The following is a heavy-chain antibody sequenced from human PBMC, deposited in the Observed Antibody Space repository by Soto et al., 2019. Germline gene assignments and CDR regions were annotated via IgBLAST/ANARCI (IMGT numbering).Heavy chain of an antibody. CDR1: GNTLTSYY. CDR2: INPSSGST. CDR3: ARDRAPGWAYYYGMDV. Sequence: GASVKVSCKASGNTLTSYYMHWVRQAPGQGLEWMGIINPSSGSTSYAQKFQGRVTMTRDTSTSTVYMELSSLRSEDTAVYYCARDRAPGWAYYYGMDVWGQGTTVTVSS. V-gene: IGHV1-46*03. J-gene: IGHJ6*02. D-gene: IGHD1-26*01.